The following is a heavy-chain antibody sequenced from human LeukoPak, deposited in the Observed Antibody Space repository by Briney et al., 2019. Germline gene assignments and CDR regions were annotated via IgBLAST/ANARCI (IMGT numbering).Heavy chain of an antibody. J-gene: IGHJ3*02. V-gene: IGHV3-48*01. CDR2: ISSTGGTI. Sequence: GGSLRLSCAASGFTFSSYSMNWVRQAPGKGLEWVSFISSTGGTIYYADAVRGRFTVSRDNAKNSLLLQMNSLRAEDTALYYCARGYSRAAFDIWGQGTMVTVSS. D-gene: IGHD2-15*01. CDR1: GFTFSSYS. CDR3: ARGYSRAAFDI.